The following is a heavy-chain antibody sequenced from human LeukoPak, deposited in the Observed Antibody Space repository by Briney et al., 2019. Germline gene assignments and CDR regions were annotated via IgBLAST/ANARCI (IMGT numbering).Heavy chain of an antibody. V-gene: IGHV1-2*02. J-gene: IGHJ4*02. CDR2: FNPNSGGT. CDR3: ARDSYHYDSSGYPGYYFDY. D-gene: IGHD3-22*01. CDR1: GYTFTDYY. Sequence: GASVKVSCKASGYTFTDYYMHWVRQAPGQGLEWMGWFNPNSGGTNYAQKFQGRVTMTRDTSISTAYMELSRLRSDDTAVYYCARDSYHYDSSGYPGYYFDYWGQGTLVTVSS.